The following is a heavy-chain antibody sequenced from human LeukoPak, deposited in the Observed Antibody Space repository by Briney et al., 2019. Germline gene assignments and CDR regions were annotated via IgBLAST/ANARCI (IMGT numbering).Heavy chain of an antibody. V-gene: IGHV4-59*01. CDR2: IYYSGST. CDR1: GGSISSYY. J-gene: IGHJ5*02. CDR3: ATTVTHNWFDP. Sequence: PSETLSLTCTVSGGSISSYYWSWIRQPPGKGLEWIGYIYYSGSTNCNPSLKSRVTISVDTSKNQFSLKLSSVTAADTAVYYCATTVTHNWFDPWGQGTLVTVSS. D-gene: IGHD4-17*01.